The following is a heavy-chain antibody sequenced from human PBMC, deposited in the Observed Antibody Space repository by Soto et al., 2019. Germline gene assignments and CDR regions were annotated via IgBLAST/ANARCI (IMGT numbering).Heavy chain of an antibody. CDR2: ISSSSSYI. CDR1: GFTFSSYS. CDR3: ARDQGNYYDSSGSTDAFDI. Sequence: EVQLVESGGGLVKPGGSLRLSCAASGFTFSSYSMNWVRQAPGKGLEWVSSISSSSSYIYYADSVKGRFTISRDNAKNXLXPQMNSLRAEDTAVYYCARDQGNYYDSSGSTDAFDIWGQGTMVTVSS. D-gene: IGHD3-22*01. J-gene: IGHJ3*02. V-gene: IGHV3-21*01.